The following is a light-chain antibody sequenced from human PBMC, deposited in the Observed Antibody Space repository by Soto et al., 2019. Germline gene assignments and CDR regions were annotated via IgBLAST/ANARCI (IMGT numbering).Light chain of an antibody. V-gene: IGLV1-44*01. CDR3: AAWDDRLNGPV. CDR2: SNN. J-gene: IGLJ3*02. CDR1: SSDIGGNS. Sequence: QSVLTQPPSASGTPGQWVTISCSGSSSDIGGNSVNWYQQVPGTAPKLLMYSNNRRPSGVPDRFSGSKSGTSASLAISGLQSEDEADYYCAAWDDRLNGPVFGGGTKLTVL.